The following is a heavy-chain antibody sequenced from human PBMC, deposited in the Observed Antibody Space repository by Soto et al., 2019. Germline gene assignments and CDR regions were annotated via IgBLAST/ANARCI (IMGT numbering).Heavy chain of an antibody. CDR2: IGESGTPT. CDR1: GFTFSSYA. Sequence: GGSLRLSFAASGFTFSSYAMKWVRQAPGKGLEWVSLIGESGTPTYYADSVKGRFTISRDNSGNTLFLEMYSLRAEDTAVYYCARYIPGVRYYGMDVWGQGTTVTVSS. J-gene: IGHJ6*02. CDR3: ARYIPGVRYYGMDV. D-gene: IGHD2-2*01. V-gene: IGHV3-23*01.